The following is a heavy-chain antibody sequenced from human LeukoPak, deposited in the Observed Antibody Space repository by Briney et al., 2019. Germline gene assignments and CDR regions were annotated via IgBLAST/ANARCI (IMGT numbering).Heavy chain of an antibody. J-gene: IGHJ6*02. CDR1: GCTVSSYY. CDR3: ARSYSNHLFGMDV. Sequence: PGGSLRLSCAASGCTVSSYYMTWVRQAPGKGLEWVSVIYSGGSTYYADSMKGRFAISRDSSKNTLFLQMNSLRAEDTAVYYCARSYSNHLFGMDVWGQGTTVTVS. CDR2: IYSGGST. D-gene: IGHD4-11*01. V-gene: IGHV3-66*01.